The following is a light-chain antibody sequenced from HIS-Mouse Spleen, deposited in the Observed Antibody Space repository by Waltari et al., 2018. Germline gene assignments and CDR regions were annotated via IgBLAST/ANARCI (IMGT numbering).Light chain of an antibody. Sequence: SSELTPDPAVSVALGQTVRITCQGDSLRSYYASWYQQKPGQAPVLVIYGKNNPPSGIPDRFSGSSSGNTASLTITGAQAEDEADYYCNSRDSSGNHVVFGGGTKLTVL. CDR1: SLRSYY. CDR2: GKN. CDR3: NSRDSSGNHVV. V-gene: IGLV3-19*01. J-gene: IGLJ2*01.